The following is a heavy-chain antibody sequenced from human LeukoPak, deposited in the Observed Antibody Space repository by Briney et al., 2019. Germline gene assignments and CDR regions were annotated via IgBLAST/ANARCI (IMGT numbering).Heavy chain of an antibody. CDR1: GGSISSGDYY. CDR3: ARDPGHYYAPNWFDP. J-gene: IGHJ5*02. V-gene: IGHV4-30-4*01. Sequence: SETLSLTCTVSGGSISSGDYYWSWIRQPPGKGLEWIGYIYYSGSTYYNPSLKSRVTISVDTSKNQFSLKLSSVTAADTAVYHCARDPGHYYAPNWFDPWGQGTLVTVSS. CDR2: IYYSGST. D-gene: IGHD3-10*01.